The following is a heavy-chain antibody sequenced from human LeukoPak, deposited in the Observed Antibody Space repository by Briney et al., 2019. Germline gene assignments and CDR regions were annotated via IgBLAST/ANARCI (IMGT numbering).Heavy chain of an antibody. D-gene: IGHD1-26*01. CDR2: INHSGGT. V-gene: IGHV4-34*01. CDR1: GGSFSGYY. Sequence: SETLSLTCTVYGGSFSGYYWHWIRQPPGKGLEWIGEINHSGGTNYNPSLKSRVTISVDTSKNQFSLQLSSVTAADTAVYYCARISGSYSSYWGQGTLVTVSS. J-gene: IGHJ4*02. CDR3: ARISGSYSSY.